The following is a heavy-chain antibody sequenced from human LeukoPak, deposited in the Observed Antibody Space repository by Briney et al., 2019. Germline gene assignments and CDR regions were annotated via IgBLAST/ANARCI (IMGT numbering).Heavy chain of an antibody. J-gene: IGHJ6*02. CDR3: ARCEGQLVTHYYYYGMDV. CDR2: INPSGGST. CDR1: GYTFTGYY. V-gene: IGHV1-46*01. D-gene: IGHD6-13*01. Sequence: ASVKVSCKASGYTFTGYYMHWVRQAPGQGLEWMGIINPSGGSTSYAQKFQGRVTMTRDTSTSTVYMELSSLRSEDTAVYYCARCEGQLVTHYYYYGMDVWGQGTTVTVSS.